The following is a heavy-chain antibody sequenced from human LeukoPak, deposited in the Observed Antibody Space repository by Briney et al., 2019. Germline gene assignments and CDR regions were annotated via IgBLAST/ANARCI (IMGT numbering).Heavy chain of an antibody. V-gene: IGHV3-7*01. CDR3: ARWRGAQSEFEY. Sequence: GGSLRLSCTASGFTFSAYWMTWVRQAPGKGLEFVANIKGDGSQKEYVDSVKGRFTISRDNAKNSLYLQMISLRAEDMAVYYCARWRGAQSEFEYWGQGTLVTVSS. D-gene: IGHD3-3*01. CDR1: GFTFSAYW. CDR2: IKGDGSQK. J-gene: IGHJ4*02.